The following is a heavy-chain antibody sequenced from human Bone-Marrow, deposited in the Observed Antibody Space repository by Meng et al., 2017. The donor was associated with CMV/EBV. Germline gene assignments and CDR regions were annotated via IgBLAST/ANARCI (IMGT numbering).Heavy chain of an antibody. V-gene: IGHV1-46*01. CDR3: ARGSRSDYYDSSGYYEDY. CDR2: INPSGGST. Sequence: ASVKVSCKASGYTFTGYYMHWVRQAPGQGLEWMGIINPSGGSTSYAQKFQGRVTMTRDTSTSTVYMELSSLRSEDTAVYYCARGSRSDYYDSSGYYEDYWGQGTRVTGSS. D-gene: IGHD3-22*01. CDR1: GYTFTGYY. J-gene: IGHJ4*02.